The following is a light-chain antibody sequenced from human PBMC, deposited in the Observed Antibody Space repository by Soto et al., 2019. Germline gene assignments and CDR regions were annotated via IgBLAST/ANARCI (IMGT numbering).Light chain of an antibody. CDR1: QGISNY. Sequence: DIQMTQSPSSLSASVGDRVTITCLASQGISNYLAWYQQKPGKVPKLLIYAASTLQSGVPSRFSGSGSGTDFTLTISSLQAEDVAVYYCQQYYSTPLTFGGGTKVDI. V-gene: IGKV1-27*01. CDR2: AAS. J-gene: IGKJ4*01. CDR3: QQYYSTPLT.